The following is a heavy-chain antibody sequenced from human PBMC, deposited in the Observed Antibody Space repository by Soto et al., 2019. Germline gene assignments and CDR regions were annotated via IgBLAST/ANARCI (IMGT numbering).Heavy chain of an antibody. CDR1: GYTFTSYY. Sequence: GASVKVSCKASGYTFTSYYMHWVRQAPGQGLEWMGIIIPIFGTANYAQKFQGRVTITADESTSTAYMELSSLRSEDTAVYYCASSSSWTDGYCFDYWGQGTLVTVSS. CDR2: IIPIFGTA. CDR3: ASSSSWTDGYCFDY. D-gene: IGHD6-13*01. V-gene: IGHV1-69*13. J-gene: IGHJ4*02.